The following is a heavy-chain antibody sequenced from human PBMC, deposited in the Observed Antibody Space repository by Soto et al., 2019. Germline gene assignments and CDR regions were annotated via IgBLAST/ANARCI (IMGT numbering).Heavy chain of an antibody. CDR3: ARGIEGWYQGRYYYGMDV. CDR2: IYYSGSS. CDR1: GGSVSSGSYY. D-gene: IGHD6-19*01. V-gene: IGHV4-61*01. J-gene: IGHJ6*02. Sequence: QVQLQESGPGLVKPSETLFLTCTVSGGSVSSGSYYWSWIRQPPGKGLEWIGYIYYSGSSNYNPSLKSRVTISVDTSKNQSSLKLSSVTAADTAVYYCARGIEGWYQGRYYYGMDVWGQGTTVTVSS.